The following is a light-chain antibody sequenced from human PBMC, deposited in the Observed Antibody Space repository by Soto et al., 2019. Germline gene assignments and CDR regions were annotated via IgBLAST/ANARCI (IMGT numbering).Light chain of an antibody. J-gene: IGLJ1*01. CDR3: GTWDSSLSAGV. Sequence: QSVLTQPPSVSAAPGQKVTISFSGRSSNIGINFVSWYQHLPGTAPKLLIYENNNRPSGIPDRFSGSKSGASATLGIAGRHAGDEADYYCGTWDSSLSAGVFGTGTKVTVL. CDR1: SSNIGINF. CDR2: ENN. V-gene: IGLV1-51*01.